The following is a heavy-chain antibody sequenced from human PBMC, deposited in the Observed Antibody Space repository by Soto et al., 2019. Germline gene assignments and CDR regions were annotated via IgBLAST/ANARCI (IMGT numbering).Heavy chain of an antibody. CDR2: ILSYFRRP. Sequence: QVQLVQSGAEVKKPGSSVNVSCKASGDTLSRFAIAWVRQAPGRGLEWMGGILSYFRRPDYAPKFQGRITISADESSNIAYMQLSSLRSDDTAIYFCATTEASISSYRDYYYYGGLHVWGQGTPVTVSS. CDR3: ATTEASISSYRDYYYYGGLHV. V-gene: IGHV1-69*01. D-gene: IGHD5-12*01. CDR1: GDTLSRFA. J-gene: IGHJ6*02.